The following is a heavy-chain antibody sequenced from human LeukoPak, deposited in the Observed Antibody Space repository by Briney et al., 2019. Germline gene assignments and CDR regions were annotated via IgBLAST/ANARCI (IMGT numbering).Heavy chain of an antibody. Sequence: GGSLRLSYAASGFTFSSYAMSWVRQAPGKGLEWVSAISGSGGSTYYADSVKGRFTISRDNSKNTLYLQMNSLRAEDTAVYYCAKDEHQDIVVVPAASGYWGQGTLVTVSS. CDR3: AKDEHQDIVVVPAASGY. CDR1: GFTFSSYA. CDR2: ISGSGGST. J-gene: IGHJ4*02. D-gene: IGHD2-2*01. V-gene: IGHV3-23*01.